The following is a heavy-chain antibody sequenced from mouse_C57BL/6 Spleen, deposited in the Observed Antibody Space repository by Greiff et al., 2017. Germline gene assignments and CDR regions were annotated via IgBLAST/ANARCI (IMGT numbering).Heavy chain of an antibody. CDR1: GYTFTSYG. CDR2: IYPRSGNT. J-gene: IGHJ2*01. Sequence: QVQLQQSGAELARPGASVKLSCKASGYTFTSYGISWVKQRTGQGLEWIGEIYPRSGNTYYNEKFKGKATLTADKSSRTENMELRSLTSEDSAVYFCAREAGGRDYFDYWGQGTTRTVSS. CDR3: AREAGGRDYFDY. V-gene: IGHV1-81*01.